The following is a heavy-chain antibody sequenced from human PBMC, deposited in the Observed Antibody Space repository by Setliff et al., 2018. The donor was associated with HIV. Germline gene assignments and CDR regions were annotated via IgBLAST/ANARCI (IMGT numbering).Heavy chain of an antibody. V-gene: IGHV4-59*03. J-gene: IGHJ4*01. D-gene: IGHD3-3*01. Sequence: SETLSLTCKVSGAPISSYYWNWIRQPPGKGLEWIGFIHHTGSTVSNPSPKSRVTILMDLSRNQLSLHLASVTTADTAVYFCAPGEGVASTYYHDWGQGTQVTVSS. CDR3: APGEGVASTYYHD. CDR2: IHHTGST. CDR1: GAPISSYY.